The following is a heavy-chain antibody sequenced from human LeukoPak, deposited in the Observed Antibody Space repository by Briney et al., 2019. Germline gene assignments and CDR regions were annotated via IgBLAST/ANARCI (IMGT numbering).Heavy chain of an antibody. CDR3: ARAVVRGVIIERGNAFDI. V-gene: IGHV4-34*01. J-gene: IGHJ3*02. D-gene: IGHD3-10*01. CDR2: INHSGST. CDR1: GGSFSGYY. Sequence: SETLSLTCAVYGGSFSGYYWSWIRQPPGKGLEWIGEINHSGSTNYNPSLKSRVTISVDTSKNQFSLKLSSVTAADTAVYYCARAVVRGVIIERGNAFDIWGQGTMVAVSS.